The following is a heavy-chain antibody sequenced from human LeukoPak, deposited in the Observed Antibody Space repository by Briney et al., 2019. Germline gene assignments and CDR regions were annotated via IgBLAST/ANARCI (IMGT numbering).Heavy chain of an antibody. CDR1: GFTFSSYG. CDR3: AKDNVAAAGRYFDY. V-gene: IGHV3-30*18. Sequence: GRSLRLSCAASGFTFSSYGMHWVRQAPGKGLEWVTVISYDGSYKYYADSVKGRFTISRDNSKNTLYLQMNSLRVEDTAVYYCAKDNVAAAGRYFDYWGQGTLVTVSS. J-gene: IGHJ4*02. CDR2: ISYDGSYK. D-gene: IGHD6-13*01.